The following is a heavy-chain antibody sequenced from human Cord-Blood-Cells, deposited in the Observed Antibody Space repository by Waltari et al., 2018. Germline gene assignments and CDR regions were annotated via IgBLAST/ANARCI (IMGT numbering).Heavy chain of an antibody. J-gene: IGHJ3*02. V-gene: IGHV3-48*03. D-gene: IGHD2-2*01. CDR1: GFTFSSYE. CDR3: ARGYGYCSSTSCYDAFDI. Sequence: EVQLVESGGGLVQPGGSLRLSCAASGFTFSSYEMNWVRQAPGKGVEWVSYISSSGSNIYYANSVTGRFTISRDNAKNSLYLQMNSLRAEDTAVYYCARGYGYCSSTSCYDAFDIWGQGTMVTVSS. CDR2: ISSSGSNI.